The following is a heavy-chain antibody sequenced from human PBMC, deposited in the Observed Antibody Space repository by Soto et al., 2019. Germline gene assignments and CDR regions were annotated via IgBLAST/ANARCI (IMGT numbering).Heavy chain of an antibody. V-gene: IGHV4-59*01. CDR1: GCAISSSY. D-gene: IGHD1-7*01. CDR3: ARSNYDYYFDH. J-gene: IGHJ4*02. CDR2: IYHSGST. Sequence: SETLSLTCTFSGCAISSSYWMWIRQPPGKGLEWIGYIYHSGSTDYKPSIKSRVTISVNTSKNQFXLQLSSVTPAEAGVYSCARSNYDYYFDHWGQGNLLTVYS.